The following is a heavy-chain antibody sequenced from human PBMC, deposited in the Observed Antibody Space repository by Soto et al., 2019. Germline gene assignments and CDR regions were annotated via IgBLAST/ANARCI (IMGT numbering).Heavy chain of an antibody. CDR1: GGTFSSYA. V-gene: IGHV1-69*06. D-gene: IGHD6-13*01. J-gene: IGHJ6*02. Sequence: SVKVSCKASGGTFSSYAISWVRQAPGQGLEWMGGIITIFGTANYAQKFQGRVTITADKSTSTAYMELSSLRSEDTAVYYCARGGVAAAGTRSPYYYGVDVWGQGTTVTVS. CDR3: ARGGVAAAGTRSPYYYGVDV. CDR2: IITIFGTA.